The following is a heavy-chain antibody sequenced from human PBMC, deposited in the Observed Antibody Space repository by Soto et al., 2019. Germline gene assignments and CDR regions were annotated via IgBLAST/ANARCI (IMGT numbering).Heavy chain of an antibody. CDR3: SVDRPDIAMGWPA. CDR1: GFDFGSFG. V-gene: IGHV1-58*02. J-gene: IGHJ6*02. D-gene: IGHD2-15*01. CDR2: IVVGNGNT. Sequence: QMQLVQSGPEVKKPGTSVRVSCKASGFDFGSFGMQWVRQAHGQGLEWIGWIVVGNGNTNYAPQFRRRVTITRDMDPTRTHIDLYNRSSEEAAVYFCSVDRPDIAMGWPAWGQGTSVTVSS.